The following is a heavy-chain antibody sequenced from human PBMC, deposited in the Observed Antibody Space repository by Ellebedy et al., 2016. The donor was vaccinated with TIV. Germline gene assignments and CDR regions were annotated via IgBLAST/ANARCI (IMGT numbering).Heavy chain of an antibody. J-gene: IGHJ1*01. CDR1: GIIFNSYG. D-gene: IGHD6-19*01. CDR3: ARGHAIQSAVAAPEYFQQ. Sequence: GGSLRLXXEASGIIFNSYGMHWVRQAPGKGLEWVAVISYDGWNKDYADSVKGRFTISRDNSNNTLYLQMRSLRAEDTAVYYCARGHAIQSAVAAPEYFQQWGQGTLVTVSS. CDR2: ISYDGWNK. V-gene: IGHV3-30*04.